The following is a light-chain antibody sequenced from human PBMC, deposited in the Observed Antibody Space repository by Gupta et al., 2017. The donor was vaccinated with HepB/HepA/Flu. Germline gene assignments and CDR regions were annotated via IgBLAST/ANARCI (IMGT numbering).Light chain of an antibody. Sequence: QPALTQPASVSGSPGRSITISCAGSSSDVGTYKLVFWYQHHSGKAPKHTIYEVTKRPSGVSGRFSGSKSGNTASLTISGLQAEDEADYYCGSYADTGTPWVFGGGTKLTVL. CDR2: EVT. J-gene: IGLJ3*02. CDR3: GSYADTGTPWV. V-gene: IGLV2-23*02. CDR1: SSDVGTYKL.